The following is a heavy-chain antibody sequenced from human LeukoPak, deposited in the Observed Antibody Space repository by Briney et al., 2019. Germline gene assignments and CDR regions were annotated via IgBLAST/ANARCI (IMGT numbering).Heavy chain of an antibody. Sequence: PGGSPRLSCAASGFTFSSYGMHWVRQAPGKGLEWVAVIWYDGSNKYYADSVKGRFTISRDNSKNTLYLQMNSLRAEDTAVYYCARDSGAAADSDAFDIWGQGTMVTVS. V-gene: IGHV3-33*01. D-gene: IGHD6-13*01. CDR3: ARDSGAAADSDAFDI. CDR2: IWYDGSNK. J-gene: IGHJ3*02. CDR1: GFTFSSYG.